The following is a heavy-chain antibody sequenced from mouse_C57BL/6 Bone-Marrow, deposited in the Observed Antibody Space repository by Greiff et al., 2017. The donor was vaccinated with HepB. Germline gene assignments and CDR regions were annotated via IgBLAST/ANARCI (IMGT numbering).Heavy chain of an antibody. CDR3: ARDPLYVDY. CDR1: GFTFSSYA. J-gene: IGHJ2*01. CDR2: ISDGGSYT. Sequence: VQLQQSGGGLVKPGGSLKLSCAASGFTFSSYAMSWVRQTPEKRLEWVATISDGGSYTYYPDNVKGRFTISRDNAKNNLYLQMSHLKSEDTAMYYCARDPLYVDYWGQGTTLTVSS. D-gene: IGHD2-3*01. V-gene: IGHV5-4*01.